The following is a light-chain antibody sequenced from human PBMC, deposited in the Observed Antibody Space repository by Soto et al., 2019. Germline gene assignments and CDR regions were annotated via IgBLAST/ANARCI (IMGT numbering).Light chain of an antibody. Sequence: QSVLTQPPSASGSPGQSVTISCTGTSSDVGYYNYVSWYQQHPGKAPKLMIYEVNNRPSGVPDRFSGSRSGNTASLTVSGLQAEDEASYYCSSHAGRNNYVIFGGGTKQTVL. J-gene: IGLJ2*01. V-gene: IGLV2-8*01. CDR1: SSDVGYYNY. CDR2: EVN. CDR3: SSHAGRNNYVI.